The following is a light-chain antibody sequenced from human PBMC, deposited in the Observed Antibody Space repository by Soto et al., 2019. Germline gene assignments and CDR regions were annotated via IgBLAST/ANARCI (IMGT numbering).Light chain of an antibody. CDR2: DNN. J-gene: IGLJ2*01. CDR3: GTWDSCLSAGV. Sequence: QSALTQPPSVSAAPGQKVTISCSGSSSNIGNNFVSWYQQLPGTAPKLLIYDNNKRPSGIPDRFSGSKSGTSATLGITGLQTGDEADYYCGTWDSCLSAGVFGGGTKLTVL. V-gene: IGLV1-51*01. CDR1: SSNIGNNF.